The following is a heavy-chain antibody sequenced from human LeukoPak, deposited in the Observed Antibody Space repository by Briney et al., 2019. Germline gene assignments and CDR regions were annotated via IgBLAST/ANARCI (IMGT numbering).Heavy chain of an antibody. D-gene: IGHD4-17*01. CDR2: IWYDGSNK. CDR1: GFTFSSYG. CDR3: AKAIGGDYGYFDL. V-gene: IGHV3-33*06. Sequence: PGRSLRLSCAASGFTFSSYGMHWVRQAPGKGLEWVAVIWYDGSNKYYADSVKGRFTISRDNSKNTLYLQMNSLRAEDTAGYYCAKAIGGDYGYFDLWGRGTLVTVSS. J-gene: IGHJ2*01.